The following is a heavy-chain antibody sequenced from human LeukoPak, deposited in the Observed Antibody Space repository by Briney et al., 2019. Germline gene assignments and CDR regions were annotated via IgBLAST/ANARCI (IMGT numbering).Heavy chain of an antibody. J-gene: IGHJ6*03. D-gene: IGHD2-2*02. Sequence: GGSLRLSCAASGFTFSSYWMSWVRQAPGKGLEWVANIKQDGSEKYYVDSVKGRFTISRDNAKNSLYLQMNSLRAEDTALYYCARLYCSSSSCHTLHYYYMDVWGKGTRVTVSS. CDR3: ARLYCSSSSCHTLHYYYMDV. V-gene: IGHV3-7*01. CDR1: GFTFSSYW. CDR2: IKQDGSEK.